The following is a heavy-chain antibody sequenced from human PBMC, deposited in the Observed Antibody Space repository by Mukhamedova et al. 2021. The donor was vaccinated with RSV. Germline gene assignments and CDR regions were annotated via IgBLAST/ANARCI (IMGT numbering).Heavy chain of an antibody. J-gene: IGHJ3*02. CDR2: IYPGDSDT. CDR3: ARHLIGLRYFDWLSNAFDI. V-gene: IGHV5-51*01. Sequence: GIIYPGDSDTRYSPSFQGQVTISADKSISTAYLQWSSLKASDTAMYYCARHLIGLRYFDWLSNAFDIWGQGTMVTVSS. D-gene: IGHD3-9*01.